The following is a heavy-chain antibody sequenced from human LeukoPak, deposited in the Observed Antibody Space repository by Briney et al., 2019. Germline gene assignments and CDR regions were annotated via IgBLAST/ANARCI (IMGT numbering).Heavy chain of an antibody. V-gene: IGHV3-23*01. CDR1: GFTFSSYA. Sequence: GGSLRLSCAASGFTFSSYAMSWVRQAPGKGLEWVSAISGSGGSTYYADSVKGRFTISRDNSKNTLFLQMNSLRAEDTAVYYCANGGVGADDYWGQGTLVTVSS. J-gene: IGHJ4*02. D-gene: IGHD1-26*01. CDR2: ISGSGGST. CDR3: ANGGVGADDY.